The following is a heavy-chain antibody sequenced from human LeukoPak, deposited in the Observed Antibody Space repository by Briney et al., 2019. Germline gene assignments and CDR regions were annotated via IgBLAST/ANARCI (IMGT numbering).Heavy chain of an antibody. Sequence: GESLKISCKGSGYSFTSYWIGWVRQMPGKGLEWMGIIYPGDSDARYSPSFQGQVTISADMSISTAYLQWSSLKASDTAMYYCARGVSGDYLWFDPWGQGTLVTVSS. CDR1: GYSFTSYW. V-gene: IGHV5-51*03. CDR3: ARGVSGDYLWFDP. D-gene: IGHD4-17*01. CDR2: IYPGDSDA. J-gene: IGHJ5*02.